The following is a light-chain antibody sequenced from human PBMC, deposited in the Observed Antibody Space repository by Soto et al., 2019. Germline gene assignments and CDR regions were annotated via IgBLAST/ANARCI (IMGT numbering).Light chain of an antibody. CDR3: QQYNNWPRNT. V-gene: IGKV3-15*01. CDR1: QSVSRN. J-gene: IGKJ2*01. Sequence: EIVMTQSPATLSVSPGERATLSCRASQSVSRNLAWYQQKHGQAPRLLIYGASTSATGIPDRFSGSGSGTEFTLTISSLQSEDFAVYYCQQYNNWPRNTFGQGNKLEIK. CDR2: GAS.